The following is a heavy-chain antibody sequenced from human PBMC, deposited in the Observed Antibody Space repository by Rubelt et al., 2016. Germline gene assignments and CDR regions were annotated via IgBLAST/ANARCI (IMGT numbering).Heavy chain of an antibody. CDR2: IKQDGSEI. Sequence: GSLRLSCAASGFTFSSYSMNWVRQAPGKGLEWVANIKQDGSEIYYGDSVRGRFTISRDNAKNSLYLQMNSLRAEDTAVYYCATSRVPGAYDYWGQGTLVTVSS. CDR3: ATSRVPGAYDY. D-gene: IGHD2-2*01. V-gene: IGHV3-7*02. CDR1: GFTFSSYS. J-gene: IGHJ4*02.